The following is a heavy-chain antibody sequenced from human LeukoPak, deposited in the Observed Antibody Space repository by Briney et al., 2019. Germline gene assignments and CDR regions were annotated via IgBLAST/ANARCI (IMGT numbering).Heavy chain of an antibody. D-gene: IGHD2-21*02. CDR1: GFTFSSYG. CDR2: IRYDGSNK. CDR3: ASIEPCGGDCYPFDY. V-gene: IGHV3-30*02. J-gene: IGHJ4*02. Sequence: GGSLRLSCAASGFTFSSYGMHWVRQAPGKGLEWVAFIRYDGSNKYYADSVKGRFTISRDNSKNTLYLQMNSLRAEDTAVYYCASIEPCGGDCYPFDYWGQGTLVTVSS.